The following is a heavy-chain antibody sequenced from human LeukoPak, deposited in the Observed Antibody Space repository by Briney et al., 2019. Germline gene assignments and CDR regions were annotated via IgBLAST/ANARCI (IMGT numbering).Heavy chain of an antibody. CDR1: GVSISSYY. Sequence: PSETLSLTCTVSGVSISSYYWSWIRQPAGKGLEWIGRIYTSGSTNYNPSLKSRVTMSVDTSKNQFSLKLSSVTAADTAVYYCAREGFLEPMDYYYYMDVWGKGTTVTVSS. V-gene: IGHV4-4*07. J-gene: IGHJ6*03. CDR2: IYTSGST. D-gene: IGHD3-3*01. CDR3: AREGFLEPMDYYYYMDV.